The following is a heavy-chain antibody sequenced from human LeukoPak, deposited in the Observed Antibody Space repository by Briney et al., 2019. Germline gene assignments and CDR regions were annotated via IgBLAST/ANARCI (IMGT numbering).Heavy chain of an antibody. CDR3: ARDRAYYDSSGYYGTMY. Sequence: GGSLRLSCAASGFTVSSNYMSWVRQAPGKGLEWVSVIYSGGSTYYADSVKGRFTISRDNSKNTLYLQMNSLRAEDTAVYYCARDRAYYDSSGYYGTMYWGQGTLVTVSS. CDR1: GFTVSSNY. V-gene: IGHV3-66*02. D-gene: IGHD3-22*01. J-gene: IGHJ4*02. CDR2: IYSGGST.